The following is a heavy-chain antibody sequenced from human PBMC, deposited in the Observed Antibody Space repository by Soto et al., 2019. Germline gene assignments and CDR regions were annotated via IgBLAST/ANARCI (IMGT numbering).Heavy chain of an antibody. CDR3: TRDSSYYGSGRGVLDY. V-gene: IGHV3-66*01. CDR2: IYKDGTT. J-gene: IGHJ4*02. D-gene: IGHD3-10*01. Sequence: EVRLVESGGGLVQPGGSLRLSCAVSGFSVATDSMSWVRQAPGKGLEWISGIYKDGTTYHADSVKGRFTTSRDSFKNTLYLQMDNLGAEDMAVYHCTRDSSYYGSGRGVLDYWGQGTLVTVSS. CDR1: GFSVATDS.